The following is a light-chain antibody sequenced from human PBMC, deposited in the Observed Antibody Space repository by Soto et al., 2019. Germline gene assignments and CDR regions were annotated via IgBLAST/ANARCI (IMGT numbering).Light chain of an antibody. CDR1: SSNIGAGYD. CDR2: GNS. Sequence: QSVLTQPPSVSGAPGQRVTISCTGSSSNIGAGYDVHWYQQVPGTAPRLLMYGNSNRPSGVPDRFSGSKSGTSASLAITGLQAEDEADYYCQSYDSSLSVVFGGGTQLTVL. CDR3: QSYDSSLSVV. J-gene: IGLJ2*01. V-gene: IGLV1-40*01.